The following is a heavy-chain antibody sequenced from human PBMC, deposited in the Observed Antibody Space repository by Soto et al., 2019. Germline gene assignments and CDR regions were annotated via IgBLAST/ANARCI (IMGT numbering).Heavy chain of an antibody. CDR1: GFTFSSYG. V-gene: IGHV3-33*01. D-gene: IGHD5-12*01. CDR3: ARVGQGSGYDRGPFDY. J-gene: IGHJ4*02. CDR2: IWYDGSNK. Sequence: QVQLVESGGGVVQPGRSLRLSCAASGFTFSSYGMHWVRQAPGKGLEWVAVIWYDGSNKYYADSVKGRFTISRDNSKNTLYLQMNSLRAEDTAVYYCARVGQGSGYDRGPFDYWGQGTLVTVSS.